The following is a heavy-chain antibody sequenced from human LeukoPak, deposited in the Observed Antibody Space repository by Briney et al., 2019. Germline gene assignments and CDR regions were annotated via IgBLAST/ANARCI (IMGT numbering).Heavy chain of an antibody. V-gene: IGHV1-69*06. J-gene: IGHJ5*02. D-gene: IGHD3-22*01. CDR2: IIPIFGTA. CDR1: GGTFSSYA. CDR3: ARAEYYYDSSGYYL. Sequence: ASVKVSCKASGGTFSSYAISWVRQAPGQGLEWMGGIIPIFGTANYAQKFQGRVTITADKSTSTAYMELSSLRSEDTAVYYCARAEYYYDSSGYYLWGQGTLVTVSS.